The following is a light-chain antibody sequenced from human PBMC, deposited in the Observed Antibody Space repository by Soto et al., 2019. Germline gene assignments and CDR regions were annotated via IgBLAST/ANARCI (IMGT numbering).Light chain of an antibody. CDR2: GAS. J-gene: IGKJ4*01. CDR3: QQYGSSLFT. CDR1: QSVSSSY. V-gene: IGKV3-20*01. Sequence: EIVLTQSPATLSLSPGERATLSCRASQSVSSSYLDWYQQKPGQAPRLLIYGASSRATGIPDRFSGSGSGTDFTLTISRLEPEDFAVYYCQQYGSSLFTFGGGTKVDIK.